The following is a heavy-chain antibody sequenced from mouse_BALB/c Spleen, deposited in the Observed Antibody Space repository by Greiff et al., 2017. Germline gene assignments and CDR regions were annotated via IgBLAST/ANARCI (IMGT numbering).Heavy chain of an antibody. V-gene: IGHV1-9*01. J-gene: IGHJ3*01. D-gene: IGHD2-3*01. CDR2: ILPGSGST. CDR3: AAEDGYYGVVWFAY. Sequence: VQLQQSGAELMKPGASVKISCKATGYTFSSYWIEWVKQRPGHGLEWIGEILPGSGSTNYNEKFKGKATFTADTSSNTAYMQLSSLTSEDSAVYYCAAEDGYYGVVWFAYWGQGTLVTVSA. CDR1: GYTFSSYW.